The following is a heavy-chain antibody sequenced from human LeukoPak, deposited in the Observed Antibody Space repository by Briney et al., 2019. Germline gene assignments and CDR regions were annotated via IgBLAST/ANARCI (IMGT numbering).Heavy chain of an antibody. J-gene: IGHJ4*02. Sequence: SETLSLTCTVSGGSISSYYWSWIRQPPGKGLEWIGYIYYSGSTNYNPSLKSRVTISVDTSKNQFSLKLSSVTAADAAVYYCARGDFDYWGQGTLVTVSS. CDR1: GGSISSYY. CDR3: ARGDFDY. CDR2: IYYSGST. V-gene: IGHV4-59*01.